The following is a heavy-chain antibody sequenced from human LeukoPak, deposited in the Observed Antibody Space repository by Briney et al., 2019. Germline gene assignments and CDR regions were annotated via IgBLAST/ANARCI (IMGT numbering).Heavy chain of an antibody. J-gene: IGHJ4*02. CDR1: GGSFSGYY. V-gene: IGHV4-34*01. CDR3: ARVERLGYEDY. Sequence: SETLSLTCAVYGGSFSGYYWSWMRQPPGKGLEWIGETSHSGSTNYNPSLESRVTISADTSKNQFSLKLTSVTAADTAVYYCARVERLGYEDYWGQGTLVTVS. D-gene: IGHD2-15*01. CDR2: TSHSGST.